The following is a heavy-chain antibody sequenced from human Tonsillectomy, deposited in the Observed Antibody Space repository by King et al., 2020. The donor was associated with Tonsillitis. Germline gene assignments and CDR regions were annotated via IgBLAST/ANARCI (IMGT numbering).Heavy chain of an antibody. CDR1: GFTFDDYA. J-gene: IGHJ6*02. V-gene: IGHV3-9*01. CDR3: AKDWAADIVVVPAAPYYYYGMDV. Sequence: QLVQSGGGLVQPGRSLRLSCAASGFTFDDYAMHWVRQAPGKGLEWVSGIGWNSGSIGYADSVKGRFTISRDNAKNSLYLQMNSLRAEDTALYYCAKDWAADIVVVPAAPYYYYGMDVWGQGTTVTVSS. D-gene: IGHD2-2*01. CDR2: IGWNSGSI.